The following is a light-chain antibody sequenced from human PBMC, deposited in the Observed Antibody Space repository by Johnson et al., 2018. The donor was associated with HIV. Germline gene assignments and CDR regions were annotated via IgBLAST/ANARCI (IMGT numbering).Light chain of an antibody. CDR3: VTWDNSLSCYV. Sequence: QSVLTQPPSVSAAPGQKVTISCSGSSSNIGNNYVSWYQQLPGTASKLLIYDNNTRPSEIPDRFSGSKSGTSATLAITGLQTGDEADYYCVTWDNSLSCYVFGTGTKVTVL. V-gene: IGLV1-51*01. CDR1: SSNIGNNY. CDR2: DNN. J-gene: IGLJ1*01.